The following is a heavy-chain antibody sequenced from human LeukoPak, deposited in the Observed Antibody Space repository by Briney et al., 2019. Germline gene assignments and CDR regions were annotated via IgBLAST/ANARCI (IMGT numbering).Heavy chain of an antibody. D-gene: IGHD3-10*01. CDR2: IYYSGST. V-gene: IGHV4-59*01. CDR3: ARVRYYYGSGSYYLAFDY. J-gene: IGHJ4*02. CDR1: GGSISSYY. Sequence: PSETLSLTCTVSGGSISSYYWSWIRQPPGKGLEWIGYIYYSGSTNYNPSLKSRVTISVDTSKNQFSLKLSSVTAADTAVYYCARVRYYYGSGSYYLAFDYWGQGTLVTVSS.